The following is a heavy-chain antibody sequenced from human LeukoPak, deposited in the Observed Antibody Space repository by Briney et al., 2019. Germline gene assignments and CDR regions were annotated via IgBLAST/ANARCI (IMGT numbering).Heavy chain of an antibody. CDR2: IYPGDSDT. J-gene: IGHJ6*03. CDR3: ASQGRGSSPSPYYYYYYMDV. Sequence: GESLQISCKGSGYSFTSYWIGWVRQLPGKGLEWMGIIYPGDSDTRYSPSFQGKVTISADKSISTAYLQWSSLKASDTAMYYCASQGRGSSPSPYYYYYYMDVWGKGTTVTVSS. V-gene: IGHV5-51*01. CDR1: GYSFTSYW. D-gene: IGHD1-26*01.